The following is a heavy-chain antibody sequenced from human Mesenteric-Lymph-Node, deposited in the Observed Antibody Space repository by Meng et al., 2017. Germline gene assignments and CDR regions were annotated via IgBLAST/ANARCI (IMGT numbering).Heavy chain of an antibody. D-gene: IGHD6-19*01. CDR1: GFTFSSYA. J-gene: IGHJ2*01. CDR3: ARDLSSGWYSWYFDL. Sequence: GGSLRLSCAASGFTFSSYAMSWVRQAPGKGLEWVSALTGTSGSSYYADSVKGRFTISRDNSKNTLYLQMNSLRAEDTAVYYCARDLSSGWYSWYFDLWGRGTLVTVSS. V-gene: IGHV3-23*01. CDR2: LTGTSGSS.